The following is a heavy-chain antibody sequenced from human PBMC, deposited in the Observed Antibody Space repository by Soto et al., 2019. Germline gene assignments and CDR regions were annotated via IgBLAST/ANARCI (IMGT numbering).Heavy chain of an antibody. CDR2: MGYNGFT. CDR1: GGPMNNYY. V-gene: IGHV4-59*08. D-gene: IGHD3-10*01. CDR3: ARQGFGELHGLVDV. J-gene: IGHJ6*02. Sequence: QVQLQESGPGLVKPSETLSLTCTISGGPMNNYYCSWFRQPRGQGLEWIGYMGYNGFTRYNPSLRSRVAISLDTATNQCSLNLSSVTAADTALYYCARQGFGELHGLVDVWGLGLTVTVSS.